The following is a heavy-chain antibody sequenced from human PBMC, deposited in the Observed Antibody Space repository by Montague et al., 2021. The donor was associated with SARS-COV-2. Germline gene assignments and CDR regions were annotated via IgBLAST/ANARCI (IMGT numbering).Heavy chain of an antibody. CDR3: ARGIWFGELLTGYYYYGMDV. CDR2: IYYRSKWYN. V-gene: IGHV6-1*01. J-gene: IGHJ6*04. Sequence: CAISGDSVSSNSAAWNWIRQSPSRGLEWLGRIYYRSKWYNDYAVSVKSRITINPDTSKNQFSMQLNSVTPEDTAVYYCARGIWFGELLTGYYYYGMDVWGKGTTVTVSS. D-gene: IGHD3-10*01. CDR1: GDSVSSNSAA.